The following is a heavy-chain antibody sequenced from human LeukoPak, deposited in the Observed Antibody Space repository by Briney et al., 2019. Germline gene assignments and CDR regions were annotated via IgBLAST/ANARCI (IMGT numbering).Heavy chain of an antibody. CDR2: ISFSGNNM. CDR1: GFTFSGYS. CDR3: VRDIELST. V-gene: IGHV3-21*04. Sequence: GGSLRLSCAASGFTFSGYSLNWVRQAPGKGLEWVSLISFSGNNMYYADSVRGRFTISRDNSKDTLYLQMNSLRAEDTAIYYCVRDIELSTWGLGTMVSVSS. J-gene: IGHJ3*01. D-gene: IGHD3-16*02.